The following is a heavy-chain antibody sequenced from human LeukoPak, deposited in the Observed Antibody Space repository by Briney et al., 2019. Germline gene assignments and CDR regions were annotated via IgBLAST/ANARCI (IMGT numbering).Heavy chain of an antibody. J-gene: IGHJ4*02. V-gene: IGHV1-46*01. CDR1: GYTLTDYY. D-gene: IGHD3-10*01. CDR3: ARDFSGSIVVSSNPLDY. Sequence: ASVKVSCKASGYTLTDYYMHWVRQAPGQGLEWMGIINPSGGSTSYARKFQGRVTMTRDTSTSTVYMELSSLRSEDTAVYYCARDFSGSIVVSSNPLDYWGQGTLVTVSS. CDR2: INPSGGST.